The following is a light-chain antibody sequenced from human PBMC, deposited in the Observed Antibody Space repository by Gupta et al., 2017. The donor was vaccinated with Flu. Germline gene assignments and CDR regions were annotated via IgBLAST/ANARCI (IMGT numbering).Light chain of an antibody. CDR1: QTVTSRN. J-gene: IGKJ5*01. Sequence: VVLTQSPGTLSLSPGERSTLSCRASQTVTSRNLAWYQQKPGQAPRLLMYGASKRGTGFPDRFSGSGSSTEFTLTISKWESEDSAVYYCQQECISQLTLGQGTRLDIK. V-gene: IGKV3-20*01. CDR2: GAS. CDR3: QQECISQLT.